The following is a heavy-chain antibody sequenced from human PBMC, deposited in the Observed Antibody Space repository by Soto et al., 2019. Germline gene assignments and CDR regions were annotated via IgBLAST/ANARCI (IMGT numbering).Heavy chain of an antibody. V-gene: IGHV3-23*01. Sequence: PGGSLRLSCAASGFTFSSYAMSWVRQAPGKGLEWVSAISGSGGRTYYADSVKGRFTISRDNSKNTLYLQMNSLRAEDTAVYYYAKDPPYYYGSGSHVGYYFDYWGQGTLVTVSS. CDR2: ISGSGGRT. CDR1: GFTFSSYA. CDR3: AKDPPYYYGSGSHVGYYFDY. D-gene: IGHD3-10*01. J-gene: IGHJ4*02.